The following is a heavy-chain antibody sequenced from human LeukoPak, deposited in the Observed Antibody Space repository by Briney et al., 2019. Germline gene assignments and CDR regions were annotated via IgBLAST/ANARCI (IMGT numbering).Heavy chain of an antibody. Sequence: PSETLSLTCTVSSGSISSYYWSWIRQPPGKGLEWIGYIYYSGSTNYNPSLKSRVTISVDTSKNQFSLKLTSVTAADTAVYYCARHQGELLYGAFDIWGQGTMVTVSS. CDR3: ARHQGELLYGAFDI. D-gene: IGHD1-26*01. V-gene: IGHV4-59*08. CDR1: SGSISSYY. CDR2: IYYSGST. J-gene: IGHJ3*02.